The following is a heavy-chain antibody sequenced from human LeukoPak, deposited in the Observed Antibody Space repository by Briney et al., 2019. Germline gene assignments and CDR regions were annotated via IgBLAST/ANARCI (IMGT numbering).Heavy chain of an antibody. CDR3: ARDGKSGSEDGFDI. CDR1: GFPFNSFT. CDR2: ITYDGSAS. D-gene: IGHD1-26*01. V-gene: IGHV3-30*04. Sequence: PGGSLRLSCAASGFPFNSFTMHWVRQAPGKGLEWVALITYDGSASYYSDSVKGRFSVSRDNSKSTLDLQMNSPRADDTAVYYCARDGKSGSEDGFDIWGQGTVVTVSS. J-gene: IGHJ3*02.